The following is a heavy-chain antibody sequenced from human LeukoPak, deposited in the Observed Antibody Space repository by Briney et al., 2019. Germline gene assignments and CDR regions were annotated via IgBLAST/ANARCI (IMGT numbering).Heavy chain of an antibody. Sequence: GGSLRLSCVGSGFTFSSYEMNWVRQTPRKGLEWVSLISFNGRNTYYGDSVKGRFTISRDNSKDTVYLQMNSLRAEDTAIFYCVRDIELSTWGPGTMVTVSS. D-gene: IGHD3-16*02. CDR1: GFTFSSYE. V-gene: IGHV3-23*01. CDR2: ISFNGRNT. CDR3: VRDIELST. J-gene: IGHJ3*01.